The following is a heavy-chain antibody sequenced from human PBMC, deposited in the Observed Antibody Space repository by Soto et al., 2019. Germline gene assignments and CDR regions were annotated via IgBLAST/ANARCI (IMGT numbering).Heavy chain of an antibody. J-gene: IGHJ3*01. Sequence: PGESLKISCKGSGYSFTTYWIGWVRQMPGKGLEWMGIIYAGGSDTKYRPSFQGQVTMSVDRSINTAYLQWSSLKASDTAMYYCARGSNHFNWFPEAFDLWSQGTMVTVSS. CDR3: ARGSNHFNWFPEAFDL. CDR2: IYAGGSDT. V-gene: IGHV5-51*01. CDR1: GYSFTTYW. D-gene: IGHD3-9*01.